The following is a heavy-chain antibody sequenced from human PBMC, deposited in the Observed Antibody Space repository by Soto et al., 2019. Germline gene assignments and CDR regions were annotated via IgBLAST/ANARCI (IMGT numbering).Heavy chain of an antibody. V-gene: IGHV3-23*01. D-gene: IGHD6-13*01. J-gene: IGHJ4*02. Sequence: LRLSCAASGFTFSSYVMSWVRQAPGKGLEWVSAISGSGGSTYYADSVKGRFTISRDNSKNTLYLQMNSLRAEDTAVYYCAKNPAGIAAAGTTDYWGQGTLVTVSS. CDR3: AKNPAGIAAAGTTDY. CDR1: GFTFSSYV. CDR2: ISGSGGST.